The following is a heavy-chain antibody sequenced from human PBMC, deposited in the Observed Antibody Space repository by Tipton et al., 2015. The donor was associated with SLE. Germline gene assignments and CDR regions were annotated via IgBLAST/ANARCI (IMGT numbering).Heavy chain of an antibody. CDR3: ARVLMGFGEPRAPTRGYYYYMDV. Sequence: LRLSCTVSGGSISSGSYPWSWIRKPAGKGLVWIGYIYASGSTHYNPSLKSRVTISVDTSKNQFSLKLRSVTAADTAVYYCARVLMGFGEPRAPTRGYYYYMDVWGKGTTVTVSS. CDR1: GGSISSGSYP. J-gene: IGHJ6*03. CDR2: IYASGST. V-gene: IGHV4-61*09. D-gene: IGHD3-10*01.